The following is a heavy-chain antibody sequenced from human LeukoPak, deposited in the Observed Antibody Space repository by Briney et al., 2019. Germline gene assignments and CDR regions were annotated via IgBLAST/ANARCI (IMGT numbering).Heavy chain of an antibody. J-gene: IGHJ4*02. CDR2: IKQDGSEK. Sequence: HPGGSLRLSCAASGFTFSSYAMSWVRQAPGKGLEWVANIKQDGSEKYYVDSVKGRFTTSRDNAKNSLYLQMNSLRAEDTAVYYCARISGSYRYFDYWGQGTLVTVSP. CDR3: ARISGSYRYFDY. CDR1: GFTFSSYA. D-gene: IGHD1-26*01. V-gene: IGHV3-7*01.